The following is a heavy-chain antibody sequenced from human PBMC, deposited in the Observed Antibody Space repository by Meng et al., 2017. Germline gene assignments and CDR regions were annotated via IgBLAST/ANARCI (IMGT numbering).Heavy chain of an antibody. CDR3: AREGVEVRGVSLDY. Sequence: RLPEPGGGLIQPGGSLRLSCTASGFSVTTSYMSWVRQAPGKGLEWVSVIYSGGSTYCADSVKGRFSISRDNSKNTLYLQMNSLRAEDTAVYFCAREGVEVRGVSLDYWGQGTLVTVSS. V-gene: IGHV3-53*01. CDR2: IYSGGST. CDR1: GFSVTTSY. D-gene: IGHD3-10*01. J-gene: IGHJ4*02.